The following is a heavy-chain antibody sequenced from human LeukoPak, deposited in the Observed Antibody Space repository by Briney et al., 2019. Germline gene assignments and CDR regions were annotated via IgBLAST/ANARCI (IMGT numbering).Heavy chain of an antibody. CDR2: INHSGST. D-gene: IGHD2-2*01. Sequence: SETLSLTCAVYGGSFSGYYWSWIRQPPGKGLEWIGEINHSGSTNYNPSLKSRVTISVDTSKNQFSLTLSSVTAADTAVYYCARGRGVLVVPAAIYWFDPWGQGTLVTVSS. CDR1: GGSFSGYY. CDR3: ARGRGVLVVPAAIYWFDP. V-gene: IGHV4-34*01. J-gene: IGHJ5*02.